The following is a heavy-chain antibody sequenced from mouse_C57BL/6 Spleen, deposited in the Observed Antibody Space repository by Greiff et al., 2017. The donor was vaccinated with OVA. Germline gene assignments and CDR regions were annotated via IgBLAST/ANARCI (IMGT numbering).Heavy chain of an antibody. D-gene: IGHD2-5*01. CDR1: GYTFTSYW. CDR3: ARRRVYYSNHGYFDV. Sequence: QVQLKQPGAELVKPGASVKLSCKASGYTFTSYWMQWVKQRPGQGLEWIGEIDPSDSYTNYNQKFKGKATLTVDTSSSTAYMQLSSLTSEDSAVYYCARRRVYYSNHGYFDVWGTGTTVTVSS. CDR2: IDPSDSYT. J-gene: IGHJ1*03. V-gene: IGHV1-50*01.